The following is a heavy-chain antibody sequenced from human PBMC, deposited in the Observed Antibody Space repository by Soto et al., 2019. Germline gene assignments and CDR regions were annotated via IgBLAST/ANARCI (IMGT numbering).Heavy chain of an antibody. CDR3: AKDLRIVVVVAATPRFVDY. D-gene: IGHD2-15*01. V-gene: IGHV3-23*01. CDR2: ISGSGGST. J-gene: IGHJ4*02. Sequence: HPGGSLRLSCAASGFTFSSYAMSWVRQAPGKGLEWVSAISGSGGSTYYADSVKGRFTISRDNSKNTLYLQMNSLRAEDTAVYYCAKDLRIVVVVAATPRFVDYWGQGTLVTVSS. CDR1: GFTFSSYA.